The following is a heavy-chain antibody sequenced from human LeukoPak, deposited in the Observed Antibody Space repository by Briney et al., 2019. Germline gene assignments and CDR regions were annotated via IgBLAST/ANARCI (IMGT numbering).Heavy chain of an antibody. CDR1: GGTFSSYG. Sequence: ASVKVPCKTSGGTFSSYGISWVRQAPGQGLEWMGWISAYNGNTNYAQKLQGRVTMTTDTSTSTAYMELRSLRSDDTAVYYCASYSSGPVLWGQGTLVTVSS. J-gene: IGHJ4*02. CDR2: ISAYNGNT. D-gene: IGHD6-19*01. V-gene: IGHV1-18*01. CDR3: ASYSSGPVL.